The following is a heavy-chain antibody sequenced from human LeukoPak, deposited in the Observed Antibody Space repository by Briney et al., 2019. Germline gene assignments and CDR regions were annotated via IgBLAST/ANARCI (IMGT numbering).Heavy chain of an antibody. Sequence: GGSLRLSCAASGFTFSSYAMHWVRQAPGKGLEYVSAISSNGGSTYYADSVKGRFTISRDNSKNTLYLQMGSLRAEDMAVYYCAKDVYSSSWSNPYGMDVWGQGTTVTVSS. CDR2: ISSNGGST. J-gene: IGHJ6*02. CDR3: AKDVYSSSWSNPYGMDV. V-gene: IGHV3-64*02. D-gene: IGHD6-13*01. CDR1: GFTFSSYA.